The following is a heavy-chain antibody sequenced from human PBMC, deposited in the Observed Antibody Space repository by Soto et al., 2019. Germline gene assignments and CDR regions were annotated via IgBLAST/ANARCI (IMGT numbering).Heavy chain of an antibody. CDR1: GGSMSGHY. Sequence: PSETLSLTCNVSGGSMSGHYWTWIRQSPGRGLQWLGFISDNGKTNSDASLKGRLTVSLDKSKNQFSLRLTSVTPADTALYYCARGRAIYGEWDYSDSWGQGALVTVXS. J-gene: IGHJ4*02. CDR2: ISDNGKT. D-gene: IGHD1-26*01. V-gene: IGHV4-59*11. CDR3: ARGRAIYGEWDYSDS.